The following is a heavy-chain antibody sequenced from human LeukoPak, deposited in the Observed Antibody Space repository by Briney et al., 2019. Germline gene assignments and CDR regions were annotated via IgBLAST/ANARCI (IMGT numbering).Heavy chain of an antibody. V-gene: IGHV4-59*08. CDR2: IYYSGST. D-gene: IGHD6-13*01. J-gene: IGHJ4*02. CDR3: ARHEPYSSSWADFDY. Sequence: SETLSLTCTVSGGSISSYYWSWIRQPPGKGLEWIGYIYYSGSTNYNPSLKSRVTISVDTSKNQFSLKLSSVAAADTAVYYCARHEPYSSSWADFDYWGQGTLVTVSS. CDR1: GGSISSYY.